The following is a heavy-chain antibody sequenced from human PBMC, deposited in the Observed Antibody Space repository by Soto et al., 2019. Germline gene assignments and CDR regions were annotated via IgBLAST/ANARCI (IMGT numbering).Heavy chain of an antibody. V-gene: IGHV3-30-3*01. J-gene: IGHJ4*02. D-gene: IGHD1-26*01. CDR1: GFTFSSYA. Sequence: PGGSLRLSCAASGFTFSSYAMHWVRQAPGKGLEWVAVISYDGSNKYYADSVKGRFTISRDNSKNTLYLQMNSLRAEDTAVYYCARDLKQWELLSAYFDYWGQGPLVTVSS. CDR2: ISYDGSNK. CDR3: ARDLKQWELLSAYFDY.